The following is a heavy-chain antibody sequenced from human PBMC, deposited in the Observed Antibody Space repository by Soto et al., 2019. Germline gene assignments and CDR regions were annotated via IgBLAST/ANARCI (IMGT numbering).Heavy chain of an antibody. D-gene: IGHD5-12*01. J-gene: IGHJ4*02. V-gene: IGHV3-66*01. CDR3: ARALRVATILFDY. Sequence: GGSLRLSCAASGFTVSSNYMSWVRQAPGKGLEWVSVIYSGGSTYYADSVKGRFTISRDNSKNTVHLQMNSLRAEDTAVYYCARALRVATILFDYWGQGTLVTVSS. CDR2: IYSGGST. CDR1: GFTVSSNY.